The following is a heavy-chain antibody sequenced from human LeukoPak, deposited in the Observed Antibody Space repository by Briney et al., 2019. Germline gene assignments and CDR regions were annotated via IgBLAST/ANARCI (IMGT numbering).Heavy chain of an antibody. CDR3: ARDSRWIQLPDY. CDR1: GGSISSSSYY. Sequence: PSETLSLTCSLSGGSISSSSYYWAWIRQPPGKGLEWIGSIYYSGSTYYNPSLKSRVTISVDTSKNQFSLKLSSVTAADTAVYYCARDSRWIQLPDYWGQGTLVTVSS. J-gene: IGHJ4*02. V-gene: IGHV4-39*07. CDR2: IYYSGST. D-gene: IGHD5-18*01.